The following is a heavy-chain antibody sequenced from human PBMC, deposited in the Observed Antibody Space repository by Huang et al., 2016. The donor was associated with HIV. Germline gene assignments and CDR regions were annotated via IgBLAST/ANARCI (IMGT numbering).Heavy chain of an antibody. D-gene: IGHD1-26*01. CDR3: AKDGADEEWDIDY. Sequence: VQLVESGGGVVQPGRSLRLACAASGFSFSTYGLHWVRQAQGKGLEWVAVISDEGSNKYYAHSVKGRFTISRDTSENKVYLQMNSLRHEDTAVYYCAKDGADEEWDIDYWGQGTLVTVSS. J-gene: IGHJ4*02. CDR1: GFSFSTYG. CDR2: ISDEGSNK. V-gene: IGHV3-30*18.